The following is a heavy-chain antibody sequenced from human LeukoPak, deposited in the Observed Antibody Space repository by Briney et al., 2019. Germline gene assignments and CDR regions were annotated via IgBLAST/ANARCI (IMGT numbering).Heavy chain of an antibody. D-gene: IGHD5-12*01. J-gene: IGHJ4*02. V-gene: IGHV1-46*01. CDR3: AREGRMLYSGYDPAFDY. Sequence: GASVKVSCKASGYTFTSYGISWVRQVPGQGLEWMGIIHPSGGSTSNAQKFQGRVTMTRDTSASTVYMAMSGLRSEDTAVYYCAREGRMLYSGYDPAFDYWGQGTLVTVSS. CDR1: GYTFTSYG. CDR2: IHPSGGST.